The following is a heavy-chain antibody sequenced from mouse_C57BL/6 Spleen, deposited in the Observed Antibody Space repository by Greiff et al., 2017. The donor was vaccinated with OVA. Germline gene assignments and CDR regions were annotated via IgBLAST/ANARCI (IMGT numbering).Heavy chain of an antibody. J-gene: IGHJ2*01. CDR1: GYTFTSYW. CDR3: ARIRRGNYEGYFDY. D-gene: IGHD2-1*01. V-gene: IGHV1-69*01. CDR2: IDPSDSYT. Sequence: QVQLQQPGAELVMPGASVKLSCKASGYTFTSYWMHWVKQRPGQGLEWIGEIDPSDSYTNYNQKFKGKSTLTVDKSSSTAYMQLSSLTSEDSAVYYCARIRRGNYEGYFDYWGQGTTLTVSS.